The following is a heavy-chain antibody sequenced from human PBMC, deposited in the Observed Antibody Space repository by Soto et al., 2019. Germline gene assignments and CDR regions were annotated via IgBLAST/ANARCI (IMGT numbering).Heavy chain of an antibody. J-gene: IGHJ4*02. CDR3: AKDAWRYSSSSGVDY. V-gene: IGHV3-30*18. CDR2: ISYDGSNK. Sequence: QVQLVESGGGVVQPGRSLRLSCAASGFTFSSYGMHWVRQAPGKGLEWVAVISYDGSNKYYADSVKGRFTISRDNSKNTLYLQMNSLRAEDTAVYYCAKDAWRYSSSSGVDYWGQGTLVTVSS. D-gene: IGHD6-6*01. CDR1: GFTFSSYG.